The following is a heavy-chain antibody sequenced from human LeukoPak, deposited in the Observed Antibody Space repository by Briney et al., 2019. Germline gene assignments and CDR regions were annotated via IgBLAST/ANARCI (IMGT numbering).Heavy chain of an antibody. Sequence: GGSLRLSCTGSGFTFRNYVMSWVRQAPGKGLEWVSGISGSGGRTYYADSVKGRFTISRDNSKTTLYLQMNSLRAEDTAVYYCAKVITLGGDIIYDSFDIWGQGTMVTVSS. D-gene: IGHD3-16*02. CDR2: ISGSGGRT. V-gene: IGHV3-23*01. CDR3: AKVITLGGDIIYDSFDI. CDR1: GFTFRNYV. J-gene: IGHJ3*02.